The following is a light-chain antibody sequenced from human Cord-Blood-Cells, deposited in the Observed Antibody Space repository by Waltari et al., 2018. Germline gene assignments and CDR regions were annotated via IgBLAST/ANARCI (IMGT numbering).Light chain of an antibody. Sequence: QSALTQPPSASGSPGQPVTISCTGTSSDVGGYNYVSWYQQHPGKAPKLMIYEVSKRPSGVPVRFSGSKSGNTASLTVSGLQAEDEADYYCSSYAGSNNVVFGGGTKLTVL. CDR3: SSYAGSNNVV. CDR2: EVS. CDR1: SSDVGGYNY. J-gene: IGLJ2*01. V-gene: IGLV2-8*01.